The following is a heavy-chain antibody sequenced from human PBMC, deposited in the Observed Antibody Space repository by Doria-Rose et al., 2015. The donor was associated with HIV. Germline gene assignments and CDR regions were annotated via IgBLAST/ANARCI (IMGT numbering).Heavy chain of an antibody. J-gene: IGHJ2*01. CDR3: ARDAGDYNFWSGYYSRYWYFDL. CDR2: IKQDGSEK. CDR1: GFTFSSYW. Sequence: VQLVQSGGCLVQPGGSLRLPCAASGFTFSSYWMSWVRQAPGKGLEWVANIKQDGSEKYYVDSVKGRFTIARDNAKNSLYLQMNSLRAEDTAVYYCARDAGDYNFWSGYYSRYWYFDLWGRGTLGTVSS. D-gene: IGHD3-3*01. V-gene: IGHV3-7*01.